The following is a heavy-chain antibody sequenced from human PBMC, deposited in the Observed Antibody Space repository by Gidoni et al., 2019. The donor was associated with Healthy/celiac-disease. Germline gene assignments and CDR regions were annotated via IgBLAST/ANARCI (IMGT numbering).Heavy chain of an antibody. CDR2: ISSSSSYT. D-gene: IGHD3-10*01. CDR1: GFTFSDYY. Sequence: QVQLVESGGGLVKPGGSLRLSCAASGFTFSDYYVSWYRPAPGKGLEWVSYISSSSSYTNYADSVKGRFTISRDNAKNSLYLQMNSLRAEDTAVYYCARDRTQRPLWFGESGMLNGMDVWGQGTTVTVSS. CDR3: ARDRTQRPLWFGESGMLNGMDV. J-gene: IGHJ6*02. V-gene: IGHV3-11*05.